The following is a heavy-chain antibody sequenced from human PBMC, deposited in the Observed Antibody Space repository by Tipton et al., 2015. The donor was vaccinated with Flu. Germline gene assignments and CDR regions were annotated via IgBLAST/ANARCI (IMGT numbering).Heavy chain of an antibody. D-gene: IGHD3-10*02. Sequence: TLSLTCTVSGGSISSYHWGWIRQPPGKGLEWIANIYYGVSTYYNPSLKSRVTIAEDTSNNQFSLKLNSVTAADTAVYYCARLSYYDVDQKNFYFEGWGQGTLVTVSS. CDR2: IYYGVST. J-gene: IGHJ4*02. V-gene: IGHV4-39*01. CDR1: GGSISSYH. CDR3: ARLSYYDVDQKNFYFEG.